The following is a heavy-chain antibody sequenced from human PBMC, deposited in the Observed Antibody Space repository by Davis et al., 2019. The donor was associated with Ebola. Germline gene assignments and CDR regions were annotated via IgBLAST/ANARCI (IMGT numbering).Heavy chain of an antibody. Sequence: MPSETLSLTCTVSGGSISSSYWSWIRQPPGKGLEWIGYIYYSGSTNYNPSLKSRVTISVDTSKNQFSLKLSSVTAADTAVYYCARGSYYYDSSAIGGFFDYWGQGTLVTVSS. D-gene: IGHD3-22*01. J-gene: IGHJ4*02. CDR1: GGSISSSY. CDR2: IYYSGST. CDR3: ARGSYYYDSSAIGGFFDY. V-gene: IGHV4-59*01.